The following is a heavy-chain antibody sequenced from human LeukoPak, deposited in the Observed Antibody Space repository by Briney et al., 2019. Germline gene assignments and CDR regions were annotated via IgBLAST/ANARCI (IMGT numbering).Heavy chain of an antibody. CDR1: GFTFSSYG. Sequence: GGSLRLSCAASGFTFSSYGMHWVRQAPGKGLEWVAVIWYDGSNKYYADSVKGRFTISRDNSKNTLYLQRNSLRAEDTAVYYCARKLGYCSSTSCTRAAKTSYYYGMDVWGQGTTVTVSS. D-gene: IGHD2-2*01. CDR2: IWYDGSNK. J-gene: IGHJ6*02. CDR3: ARKLGYCSSTSCTRAAKTSYYYGMDV. V-gene: IGHV3-33*01.